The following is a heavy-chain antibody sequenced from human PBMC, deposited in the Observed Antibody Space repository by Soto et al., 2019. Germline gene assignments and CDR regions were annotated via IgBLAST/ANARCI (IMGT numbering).Heavy chain of an antibody. CDR2: IYYSGST. J-gene: IGHJ5*02. D-gene: IGHD3-22*01. CDR3: ARDSRHDSSGYYFINWFDP. CDR1: GGSISSYY. V-gene: IGHV4-59*01. Sequence: SETLSLTCTVSGGSISSYYWSWIRQPPGKGLEWIGYIYYSGSTNYNPSLKSRVTISVDTSKNQFSLELSSVTAADTAVYYCARDSRHDSSGYYFINWFDPWGQGTLVTVSS.